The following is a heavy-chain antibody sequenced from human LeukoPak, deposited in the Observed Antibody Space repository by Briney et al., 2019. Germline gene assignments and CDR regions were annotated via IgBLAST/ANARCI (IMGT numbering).Heavy chain of an antibody. J-gene: IGHJ5*02. CDR2: IYYSGST. Sequence: SETLSLTCTVSGGSISSSSYYWGWIRQPPGKGLEWIGSIYYSGSTYYNPSLKSRVTISVDTSKNQFSLKLSSVTAADTAVYYCARGPRITIFGVVIPPGWFDPWGQGTLVTVSS. D-gene: IGHD3-3*01. CDR1: GGSISSSSYY. V-gene: IGHV4-39*01. CDR3: ARGPRITIFGVVIPPGWFDP.